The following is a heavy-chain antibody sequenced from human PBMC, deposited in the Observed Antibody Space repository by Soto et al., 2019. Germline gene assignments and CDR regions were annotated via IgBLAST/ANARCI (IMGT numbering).Heavy chain of an antibody. V-gene: IGHV3-9*01. CDR3: AKDRRRDYYMDV. J-gene: IGHJ6*03. CDR1: GFTFDDYA. Sequence: GGSLRLSCAASGFTFDDYAMHWVRQAPGKGLEWVSGISWNSGSIGYADSVKGRFTISRDNAKNSLYLQMNSLRAEDTALYYCAKDRRRDYYMDVWGKGTTVTVSS. CDR2: ISWNSGSI. D-gene: IGHD6-25*01.